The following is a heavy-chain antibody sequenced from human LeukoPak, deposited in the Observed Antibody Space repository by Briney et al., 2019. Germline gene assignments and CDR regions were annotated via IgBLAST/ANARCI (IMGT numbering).Heavy chain of an antibody. J-gene: IGHJ3*02. Sequence: SQTLSLTCAISGDSVSSNSAAWNWIRQPPSRGLEWLGRTYYRSKWYNDYAVSVKSRITINPDTSKNQFSLQLNSVTPEDTAVYYCASSLHDWGFLSPSAFGIWGQGTMVTVSS. V-gene: IGHV6-1*01. CDR2: TYYRSKWYN. CDR1: GDSVSSNSAA. D-gene: IGHD7-27*01. CDR3: ASSLHDWGFLSPSAFGI.